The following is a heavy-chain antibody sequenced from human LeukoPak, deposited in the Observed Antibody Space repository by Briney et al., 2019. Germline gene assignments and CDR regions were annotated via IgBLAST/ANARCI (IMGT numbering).Heavy chain of an antibody. V-gene: IGHV1-8*03. CDR1: GYTFTSYD. CDR3: ARDPYYYDSSGYHNWFDP. J-gene: IGHJ5*02. Sequence: GASVKVSCKASGYTFTSYDINWVRQATGQGLEWMGWMNPNSGNTGYAQKFQGRVTITRNTSISTAYMELSSLRSEDTAVYYCARDPYYYDSSGYHNWFDPWGQGTLVTVSS. CDR2: MNPNSGNT. D-gene: IGHD3-22*01.